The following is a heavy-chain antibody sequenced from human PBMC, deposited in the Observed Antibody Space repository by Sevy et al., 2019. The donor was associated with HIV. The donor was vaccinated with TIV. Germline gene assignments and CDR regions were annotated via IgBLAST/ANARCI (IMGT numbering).Heavy chain of an antibody. V-gene: IGHV3-7*01. Sequence: GGSLRLSCAASGFSFSIYWMSWVRQAPGKGLEWVATMKQDGSEEDYVDSVKGRFTISRDNATNSPFLQMNSLSAEDTAVYYCVREGLGGYSYSLDYWGHGTLVTVSS. CDR1: GFSFSIYW. CDR2: MKQDGSEE. J-gene: IGHJ4*01. D-gene: IGHD5-18*01. CDR3: VREGLGGYSYSLDY.